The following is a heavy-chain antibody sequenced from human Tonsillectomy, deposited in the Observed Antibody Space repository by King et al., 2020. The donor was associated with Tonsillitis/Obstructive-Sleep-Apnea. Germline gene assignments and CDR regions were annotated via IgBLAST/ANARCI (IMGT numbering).Heavy chain of an antibody. Sequence: VQLVESGGGVVQPGRSLRLSCAASGFTFSIYGMHWVRQAPGKGLEWVAVLSYDGSNEYYADSVKGRFTISRDISKNTLYLQMNSLRAADTAVDYCAKKGSGSYYNLPDSWGQGTLVTVSS. D-gene: IGHD3-10*01. CDR3: AKKGSGSYYNLPDS. CDR2: LSYDGSNE. V-gene: IGHV3-30*18. J-gene: IGHJ4*02. CDR1: GFTFSIYG.